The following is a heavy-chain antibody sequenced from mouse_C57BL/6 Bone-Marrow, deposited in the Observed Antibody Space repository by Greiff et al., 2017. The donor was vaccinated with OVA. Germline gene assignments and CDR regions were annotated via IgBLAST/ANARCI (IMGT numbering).Heavy chain of an antibody. CDR3: TGVPYYYGSSPWCAY. D-gene: IGHD1-1*01. CDR2: IRLKSDNYAT. Sequence: EVMLVESGGGLVQPGGSMKLSCVASGFTFSNYWMNWVRQSPEKGLEWVAQIRLKSDNYATHYAESVKGRFTISRDDSKSSVYLQMNNLRAEDTGIYYCTGVPYYYGSSPWCAYWGQGTLVTVSA. J-gene: IGHJ3*01. CDR1: GFTFSNYW. V-gene: IGHV6-3*01.